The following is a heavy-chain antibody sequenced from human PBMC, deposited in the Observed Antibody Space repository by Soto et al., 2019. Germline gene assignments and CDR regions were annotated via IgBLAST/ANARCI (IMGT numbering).Heavy chain of an antibody. J-gene: IGHJ4*02. V-gene: IGHV1-69*12. CDR3: ASHYYSGCYYYRGLDY. CDR1: GGTFNSYA. Sequence: QVQLVQSGAEVKKPGSSVKVSCKASGGTFNSYAISWVRQAPGQGLEWMGGIIPIFGTADYAQKFQGRVTITAVESTSTAYMELRSLRSEATAVYYCASHYYSGCYYYRGLDYWGQGTLVTVSS. CDR2: IIPIFGTA. D-gene: IGHD3-22*01.